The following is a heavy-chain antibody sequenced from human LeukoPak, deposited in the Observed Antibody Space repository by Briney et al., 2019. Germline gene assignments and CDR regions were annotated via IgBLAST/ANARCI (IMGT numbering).Heavy chain of an antibody. CDR3: ARRDYDSSGYYLGY. CDR2: ISSSSSTI. V-gene: IGHV3-48*04. CDR1: GFTFSSYS. J-gene: IGHJ4*02. Sequence: PGGSLRLSWAASGFTFSSYSMNWVRQAPGKGLEWVSYISSSSSTIYYADSVKGQFTISRDNAKNSLYLQMNSLRAEDTAVYYCARRDYDSSGYYLGYWGQGTLVTVSS. D-gene: IGHD3-22*01.